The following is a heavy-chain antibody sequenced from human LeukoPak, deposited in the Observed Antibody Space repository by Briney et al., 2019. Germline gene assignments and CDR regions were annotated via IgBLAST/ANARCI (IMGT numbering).Heavy chain of an antibody. Sequence: GGSLRLSCASSGFTFSFYWMHWVRQAPGKGLVWFSPTNNDGRSTSYAGSVKGRFTISRDNAKNTLYLQMNSLRAEDTAVYYCARDNEYCTGGTCRLDYWGQGALVTVSS. CDR2: TNNDGRST. V-gene: IGHV3-74*01. CDR1: GFTFSFYW. D-gene: IGHD2-15*01. CDR3: ARDNEYCTGGTCRLDY. J-gene: IGHJ4*02.